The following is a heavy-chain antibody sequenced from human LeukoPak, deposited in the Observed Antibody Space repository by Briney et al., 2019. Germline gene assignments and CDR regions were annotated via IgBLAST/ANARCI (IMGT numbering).Heavy chain of an antibody. Sequence: GGSLRLSCAASGFTFSSYAMSWVRQAPGKGLEWVSAISGSGGSTYYADSVKGRFTISRDNSKNTLYLQMNSLRAEDTAVYYCAKEVIVGATRGYWFDPWGQGTLVTVSS. CDR3: AKEVIVGATRGYWFDP. CDR2: ISGSGGST. V-gene: IGHV3-23*01. J-gene: IGHJ5*02. D-gene: IGHD1-26*01. CDR1: GFTFSSYA.